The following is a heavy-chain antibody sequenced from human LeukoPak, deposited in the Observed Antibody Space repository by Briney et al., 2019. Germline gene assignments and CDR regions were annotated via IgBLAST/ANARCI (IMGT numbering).Heavy chain of an antibody. Sequence: ASVKVSCKASGYTFTSYGISWVRQAPGQGLEWMGWISAYNGNTNYAQKLQGRVTMTTDTSTSTAYMELRSLRSDDTAVYYCARDGGGAIAAATFDPWGQGTLATVSS. CDR3: ARDGGGAIAAATFDP. CDR2: ISAYNGNT. D-gene: IGHD6-13*01. V-gene: IGHV1-18*01. CDR1: GYTFTSYG. J-gene: IGHJ5*02.